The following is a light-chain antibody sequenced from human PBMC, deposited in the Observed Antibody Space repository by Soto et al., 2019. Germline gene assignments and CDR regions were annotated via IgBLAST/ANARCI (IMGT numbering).Light chain of an antibody. CDR3: CSHAGSFTLV. CDR2: DVS. CDR1: SSDVGGYNY. V-gene: IGLV2-11*01. Sequence: QSALTQPRSVSGSPGQSVTISCTGTSSDVGGYNYVSWYQKYPGKAPRLMIYDVSKRPSGVPDRFSGSKSGNTASLTISGFQAEDEADYYCCSHAGSFTLVFGGGTKLTVL. J-gene: IGLJ2*01.